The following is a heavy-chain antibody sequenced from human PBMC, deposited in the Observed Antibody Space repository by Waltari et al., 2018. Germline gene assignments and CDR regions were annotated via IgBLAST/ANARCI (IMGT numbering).Heavy chain of an antibody. CDR3: ATGLGDSISASRPFEI. V-gene: IGHV1-69-2*01. J-gene: IGHJ3*02. Sequence: EVRLLQSGAEVKKPGTTFKISCRLSGYTLSDYYINWIQQAPGKGLQWMGLVDPDDGQTIYAEALQGRISMTADSSRKTVYMELTSLTSDDSAVYYCATGLGDSISASRPFEIWGQGTVITVSS. CDR2: VDPDDGQT. D-gene: IGHD3-3*02. CDR1: GYTLSDYY.